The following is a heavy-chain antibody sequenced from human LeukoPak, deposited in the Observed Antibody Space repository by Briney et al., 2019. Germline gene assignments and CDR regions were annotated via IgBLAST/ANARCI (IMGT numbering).Heavy chain of an antibody. CDR3: ARALIVVVPAAIPAYYYYGMDV. CDR2: INHSGST. D-gene: IGHD2-2*01. J-gene: IGHJ6*02. Sequence: PSETLSLTCAVYGGSFSGYYWSWIRQPPGKGLEWIGEINHSGSTNYNPSLKSRVTISVDTSKNQFSLKLSSVTAADTAVYYCARALIVVVPAAIPAYYYYGMDVWGQGTTVTVPS. V-gene: IGHV4-34*01. CDR1: GGSFSGYY.